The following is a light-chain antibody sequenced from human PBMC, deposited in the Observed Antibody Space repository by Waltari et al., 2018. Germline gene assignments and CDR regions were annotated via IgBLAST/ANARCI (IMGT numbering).Light chain of an antibody. V-gene: IGKV3-15*01. CDR1: QSVSSN. CDR3: QQYNNWPRRT. J-gene: IGKJ1*01. Sequence: EIVMTQSPATLSVSPGERVTLPCRASQSVSSNLAWYQQKPGQAPRPLIYGAFTRATGIPARFSGSGSGTEFTLIISSLQSEDFAVYYCQQYNNWPRRTFGQGTKVEIK. CDR2: GAF.